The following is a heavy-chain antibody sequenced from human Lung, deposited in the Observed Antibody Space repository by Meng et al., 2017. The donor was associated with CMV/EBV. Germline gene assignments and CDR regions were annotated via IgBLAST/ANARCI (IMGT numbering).Heavy chain of an antibody. CDR2: LRYEGITK. CDR1: GFTFNNYG. J-gene: IGHJ4*02. D-gene: IGHD6-6*01. V-gene: IGHV3-30*02. Sequence: GGSLRLXCVASGFTFNNYGMHWVRQIPGKGLEWVAYLRYEGITKYYADSVKGRFTISRDSSKNTLYLQMNSLRDDDTAVYYCAKDRSSSSFFYYWGQGALVTVSS. CDR3: AKDRSSSSFFYY.